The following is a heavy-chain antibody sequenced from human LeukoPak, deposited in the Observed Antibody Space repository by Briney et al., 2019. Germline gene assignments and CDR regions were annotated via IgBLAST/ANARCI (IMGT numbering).Heavy chain of an antibody. D-gene: IGHD3-22*01. CDR3: ARPTIPEIYYYDSSGYNFDY. Sequence: GASVKVSRKASGYTFTGYYMHWVRQAPGQGLEWMGWINPNSGGTNYAQKFQGRVTMTRDTSISTAYMELSRLRSDDTAVYYCARPTIPEIYYYDSSGYNFDYWGQGTLVTVSS. V-gene: IGHV1-2*02. CDR1: GYTFTGYY. CDR2: INPNSGGT. J-gene: IGHJ4*02.